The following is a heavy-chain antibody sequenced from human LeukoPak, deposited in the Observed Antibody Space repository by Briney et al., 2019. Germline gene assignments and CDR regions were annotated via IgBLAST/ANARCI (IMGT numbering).Heavy chain of an antibody. J-gene: IGHJ4*02. CDR2: INPSNGDT. D-gene: IGHD6-19*01. CDR1: GYSFSGYY. V-gene: IGHV1-2*02. CDR3: ARVGSSGWYVHPTLDY. Sequence: GASVKVSCKASGYSFSGYYIHWVRQAPGQGLEWMAWINPSNGDTNYAQKFQDRVTMTRDTSISTAYMELTRLISDDTAVYYCARVGSSGWYVHPTLDYWGQGTLVTVSS.